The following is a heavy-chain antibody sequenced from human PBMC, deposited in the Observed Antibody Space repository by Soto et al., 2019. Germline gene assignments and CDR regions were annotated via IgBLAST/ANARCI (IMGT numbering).Heavy chain of an antibody. CDR3: ARMIVVVTAKSSYYYYYGMDV. D-gene: IGHD2-21*02. J-gene: IGHJ6*02. CDR1: GGTFSSYA. CDR2: IIPIFGTA. Sequence: ASVKVSCKASGGTFSSYAISWVRQAPGHGLEWMGGIIPIFGTANYAQKFQGRITITADKSTSTAYMELSSLRSEDTAVYYCARMIVVVTAKSSYYYYYGMDVWGQGTTVTVSS. V-gene: IGHV1-69*06.